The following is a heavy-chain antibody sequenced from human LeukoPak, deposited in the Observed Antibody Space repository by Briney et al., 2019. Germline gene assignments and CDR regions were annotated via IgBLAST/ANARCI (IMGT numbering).Heavy chain of an antibody. CDR1: GFTFSNYA. J-gene: IGHJ4*02. CDR2: ISDNGGST. V-gene: IGHV3-64*01. CDR3: ARSAGRFGSGGSCYDY. Sequence: PGGSLRLSCAASGFTFSNYAMHWVRQAPGKGLEYVSAISDNGGSTYYANSVKGRFTISRDNSKNTLYLQMGSQRDEDMAMYYCARSAGRFGSGGSCYDYWGQGTLVTVSS. D-gene: IGHD2-15*01.